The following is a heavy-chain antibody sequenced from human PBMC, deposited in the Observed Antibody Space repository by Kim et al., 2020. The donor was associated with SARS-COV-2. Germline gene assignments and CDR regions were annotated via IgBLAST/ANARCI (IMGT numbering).Heavy chain of an antibody. D-gene: IGHD1-1*01. V-gene: IGHV3-33*01. J-gene: IGHJ3*02. CDR3: AREETGNDAFDI. Sequence: GGSLRLSCAASGFTFGSYGMHWVRQAPGKGLEWVAVIWYDGSNKYYADSVKGRFTISRDNSKNTLYLQMNSLRAEDTAVYYCAREETGNDAFDIWGQGTMVTVSS. CDR2: IWYDGSNK. CDR1: GFTFGSYG.